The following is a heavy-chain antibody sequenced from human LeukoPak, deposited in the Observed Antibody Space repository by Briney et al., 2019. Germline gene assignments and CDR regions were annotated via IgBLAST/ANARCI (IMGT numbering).Heavy chain of an antibody. Sequence: GRSLRLSCAASGFTFSSYAMHWVRQAPGKGLEWVAVISYDGSNKYYADSVKGRFTISRDNAKNSLYLQMNSLRAEDTAVYYCASGWKTSYYYMDVWGKGTTVTVSS. CDR3: ASGWKTSYYYMDV. V-gene: IGHV3-30*04. CDR2: ISYDGSNK. CDR1: GFTFSSYA. J-gene: IGHJ6*03. D-gene: IGHD1-1*01.